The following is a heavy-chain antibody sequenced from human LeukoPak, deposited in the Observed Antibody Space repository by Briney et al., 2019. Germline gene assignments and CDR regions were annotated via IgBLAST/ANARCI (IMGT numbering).Heavy chain of an antibody. V-gene: IGHV1-18*01. CDR2: ISAYNGNT. D-gene: IGHD3-22*01. CDR1: GGTFSSYT. J-gene: IGHJ4*02. CDR3: ARCSDSSGYYDY. Sequence: ASVKVSCKTSGGTFSSYTISWVRQAPGQGLEWMGWISAYNGNTNYAQKLQGRVTMTTDTSTSTAYMELRSLRSDDTAVYYCARCSDSSGYYDYWGQGTLVTVSS.